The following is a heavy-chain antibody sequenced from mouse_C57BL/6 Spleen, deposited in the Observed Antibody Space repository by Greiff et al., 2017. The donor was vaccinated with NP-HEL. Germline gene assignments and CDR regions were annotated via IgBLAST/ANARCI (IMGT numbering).Heavy chain of an antibody. CDR1: GFTFSSYA. CDR3: ARERSNYDYAMDY. J-gene: IGHJ4*01. D-gene: IGHD2-5*01. V-gene: IGHV5-4*01. CDR2: ISDGGSYT. Sequence: DVMLVESGGGLVKPGGSLKLSCAASGFTFSSYAMSWVRQTPEKRLEWVATISDGGSYTYYPDNVKGRFTISRDNAKNNLYLQMSHLKSEDTAMYYCARERSNYDYAMDYWGQGTSVTVSS.